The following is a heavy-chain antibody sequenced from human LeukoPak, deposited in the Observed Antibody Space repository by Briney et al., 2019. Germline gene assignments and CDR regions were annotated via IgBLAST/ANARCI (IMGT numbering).Heavy chain of an antibody. Sequence: PSETLSLTCTVSGGSISSSSYYWDWIRQPPGKGLEWIGSIYYSGSTYYNPSLKSRVTISVDTSKNQFSLKLSSVTAADTAVYYCARAGTIFGVATMDVWGKGTTVTVSS. CDR3: ARAGTIFGVATMDV. V-gene: IGHV4-39*01. D-gene: IGHD3-3*01. J-gene: IGHJ6*04. CDR2: IYYSGST. CDR1: GGSISSSSYY.